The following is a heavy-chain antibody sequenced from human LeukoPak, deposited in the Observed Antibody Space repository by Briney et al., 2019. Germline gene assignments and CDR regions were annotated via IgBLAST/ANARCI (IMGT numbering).Heavy chain of an antibody. CDR2: ISGSGDTT. V-gene: IGHV3-23*01. Sequence: GGSLRLSCAASGFTFSIYAMSWVRQAPGKGLEWVSAISGSGDTTYNADSVKGRFTISRDNSKNTLYLQMNSLSAEDTAVYYCALPLRDGDFYFDYWGQGALVTVSS. CDR1: GFTFSIYA. D-gene: IGHD4-17*01. J-gene: IGHJ4*02. CDR3: ALPLRDGDFYFDY.